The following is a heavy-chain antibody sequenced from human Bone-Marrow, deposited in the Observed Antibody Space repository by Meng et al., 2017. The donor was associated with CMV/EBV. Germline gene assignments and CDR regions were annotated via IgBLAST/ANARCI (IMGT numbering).Heavy chain of an antibody. V-gene: IGHV4-34*01. CDR3: ARGSGFRSGSYYGG. Sequence: SETLSLTCAVYGGSFSGYYWSWIRQPPGKGLEWIGEINHSGSTNYNPSLKSRVTISVDTSKNQFSLKLSSVTAADTAVYYCARGSGFRSGSYYGGWGQGTLVTVSS. CDR1: GGSFSGYY. J-gene: IGHJ4*02. CDR2: INHSGST. D-gene: IGHD1-26*01.